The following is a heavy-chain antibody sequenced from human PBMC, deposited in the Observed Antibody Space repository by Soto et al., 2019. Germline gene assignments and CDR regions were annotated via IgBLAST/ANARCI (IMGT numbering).Heavy chain of an antibody. Sequence: EVPLVESGAGLIQPGGSLRLSCAASGFTVSSNYMSWVRQAPGKGLEWVSVIYSGGSTYYADSVKGRFTISRDNSKNTLYLQMNSLRAEDTAVYYCARVKIAAAEDYFDYWGQGTLVTVSS. CDR3: ARVKIAAAEDYFDY. CDR2: IYSGGST. V-gene: IGHV3-53*01. D-gene: IGHD6-13*01. CDR1: GFTVSSNY. J-gene: IGHJ4*02.